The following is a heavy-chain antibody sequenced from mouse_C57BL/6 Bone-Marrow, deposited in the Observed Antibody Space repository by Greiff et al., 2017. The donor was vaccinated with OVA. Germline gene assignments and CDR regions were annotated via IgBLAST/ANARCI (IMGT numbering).Heavy chain of an antibody. J-gene: IGHJ4*01. V-gene: IGHV2-2*01. CDR2: IWSGGST. D-gene: IGHD2-5*01. Sequence: VHLVESGPGLVQPSQSLSITCTVSGFSLTSYGVHWVRQSPGKGLEWLGVIWSGGSTDYNAAFISRLSISKDNSKSQVFFKMNSLQADDTAIYYCASSYYSNSSYAMDYWGQGTSVTVSS. CDR3: ASSYYSNSSYAMDY. CDR1: GFSLTSYG.